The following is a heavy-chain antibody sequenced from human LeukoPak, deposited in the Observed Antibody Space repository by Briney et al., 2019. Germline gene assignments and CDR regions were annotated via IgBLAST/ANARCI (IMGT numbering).Heavy chain of an antibody. Sequence: GGSLRLSCAASGFTFSTYGMHWVRQAPGKGLDWVAFIRSDGSNTYYADSVKGRFTISRDNSKNTLYLQMNSLRAEDTAVYYCVAQYYYDSSGYLQVGFDYWGQGALVTVSS. V-gene: IGHV3-30*02. CDR1: GFTFSTYG. CDR2: IRSDGSNT. J-gene: IGHJ4*02. D-gene: IGHD3-22*01. CDR3: VAQYYYDSSGYLQVGFDY.